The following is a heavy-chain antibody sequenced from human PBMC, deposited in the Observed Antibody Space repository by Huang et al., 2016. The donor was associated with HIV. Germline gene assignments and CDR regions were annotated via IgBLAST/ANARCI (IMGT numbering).Heavy chain of an antibody. V-gene: IGHV1-18*04. D-gene: IGHD6-19*01. CDR2: IRLDVGET. Sequence: QVRLVQSGAEVKKPGASLKVSCKADGDSFVSDDISWVRQAPGQGLEWVVLIRLDVGETRSAKRFQVKRTMTRDTSTSTAYMVLRSLGADDTAVYYCARDREFSSGWGWAGYYLDYWGQGTPVLVSS. J-gene: IGHJ4*02. CDR1: GDSFVSDD. CDR3: ARDREFSSGWGWAGYYLDY.